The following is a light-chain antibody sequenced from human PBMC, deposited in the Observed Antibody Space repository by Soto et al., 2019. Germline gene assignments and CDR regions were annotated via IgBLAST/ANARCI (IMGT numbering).Light chain of an antibody. J-gene: IGLJ2*01. V-gene: IGLV1-44*01. Sequence: QSVLTQPPSASGTPGQRVTISCSGSSSNIGSNAVYWYQQLPGTAPTLLIYSNNQRPSGVPDRFSGSKSGTSASLAISGLQSEDEADYYCAAWDVSLNDVVFGGGTKRPS. CDR2: SNN. CDR1: SSNIGSNA. CDR3: AAWDVSLNDVV.